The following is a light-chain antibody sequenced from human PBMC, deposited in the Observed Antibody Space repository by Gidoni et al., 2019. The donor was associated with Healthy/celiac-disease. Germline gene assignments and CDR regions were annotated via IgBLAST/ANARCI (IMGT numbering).Light chain of an antibody. CDR1: QAISND. V-gene: IGKV1-33*01. J-gene: IGKJ3*01. CDR2: EAY. CDR3: QQYDNLFT. Sequence: DIQLTLSPSSLSASVGHRVTITCQASQAISNDLNWYQQKPGNAPKLLIYEAYDLETGVPSRFRGSGSGTDFTFTISSLQPEDIATYYCQQYDNLFTFGPGTKVDIK.